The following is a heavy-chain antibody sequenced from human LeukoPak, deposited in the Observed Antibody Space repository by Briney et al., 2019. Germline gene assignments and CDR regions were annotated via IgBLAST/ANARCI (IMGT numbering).Heavy chain of an antibody. CDR2: ISGSGGST. CDR1: GFTFSSYA. Sequence: GGSLRLSCAASGFTFSSYAMSWVRQAPGKGLEWVSAISGSGGSTYYADSVKGRFTISRDNSKNTLYLQMNSLRAEDTAVYYCARDPYYYGSGSYYSRPGRGSYFDYWGQGTLVTVSS. CDR3: ARDPYYYGSGSYYSRPGRGSYFDY. D-gene: IGHD3-10*01. V-gene: IGHV3-23*01. J-gene: IGHJ4*02.